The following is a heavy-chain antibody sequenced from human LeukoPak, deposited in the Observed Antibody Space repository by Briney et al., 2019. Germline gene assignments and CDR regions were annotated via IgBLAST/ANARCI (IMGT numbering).Heavy chain of an antibody. V-gene: IGHV1-18*01. CDR2: ISAYNGNT. CDR1: GYTFSSYD. J-gene: IGHJ5*02. D-gene: IGHD2-2*01. Sequence: ASVKVSCKASGYTFSSYDISWVRQAPGQGLEWMGWISAYNGNTNYAQKLQGRVTMTTDTSTSTAYLELRSLRSDDTAVYYCARDRSPFEYPSGNWFDPWGQGTLVTVSS. CDR3: ARDRSPFEYPSGNWFDP.